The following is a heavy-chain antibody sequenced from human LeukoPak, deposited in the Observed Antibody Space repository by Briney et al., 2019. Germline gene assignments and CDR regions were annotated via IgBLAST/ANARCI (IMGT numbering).Heavy chain of an antibody. CDR2: ISGSGGST. CDR1: GFTFSSYA. Sequence: GGSLRLSCAASGFTFSSYAMSWVRQAPGEGLEWVSAISGSGGSTYYADSVKGRFTISRDNSKNTLYLQMNSLRAEDTAVYYCAKGGYYYDSSGYLTTFDYWGQGTLVTVSS. D-gene: IGHD3-22*01. V-gene: IGHV3-23*01. CDR3: AKGGYYYDSSGYLTTFDY. J-gene: IGHJ4*02.